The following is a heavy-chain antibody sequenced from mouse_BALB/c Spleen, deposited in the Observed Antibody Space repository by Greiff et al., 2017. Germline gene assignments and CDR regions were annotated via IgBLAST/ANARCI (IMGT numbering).Heavy chain of an antibody. Sequence: LQESGAELMKPGASVKISCKATGYTFSSYWIEWVKQRPGHGLEWIGEILPGSGSTNYNEKFKGKATFTADTSSNTAYMQLSSLTSEDSAVYYCARRGTTAWFAYWGQGTLVTVSA. CDR2: ILPGSGST. J-gene: IGHJ3*01. CDR1: GYTFSSYW. D-gene: IGHD1-1*01. CDR3: ARRGTTAWFAY. V-gene: IGHV1-9*01.